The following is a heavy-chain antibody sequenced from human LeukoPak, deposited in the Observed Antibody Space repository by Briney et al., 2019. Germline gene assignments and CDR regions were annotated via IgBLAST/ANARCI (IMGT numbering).Heavy chain of an antibody. J-gene: IGHJ4*02. V-gene: IGHV3-30*02. CDR3: ARDLRAVAGTAHFDY. D-gene: IGHD6-19*01. CDR1: GFTFSSYG. CDR2: IRYDGSNK. Sequence: GGSLRLSCAASGFTFSSYGMHWVRQAPGKGLEWVAFIRYDGSNKYYADSVKGRFTISRDNSKNTLYLQMNSLRAEDTAVYYCARDLRAVAGTAHFDYWGQGTLVTVSS.